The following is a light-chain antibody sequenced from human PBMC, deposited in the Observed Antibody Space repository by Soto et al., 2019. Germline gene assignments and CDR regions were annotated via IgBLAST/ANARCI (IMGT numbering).Light chain of an antibody. CDR1: ESVGSW. V-gene: IGKV1-5*03. CDR2: KAS. J-gene: IGKJ2*01. CDR3: QQYNRLYT. Sequence: DIQMTQSPSTLSASVGDRVTITCRAVESVGSWLAWYQQKPGKAPKLLIYKASTLENGVQSRFRGSGYGTEFTLSISSLQHDDSETYYCQQYNRLYTFGQGTKLEIK.